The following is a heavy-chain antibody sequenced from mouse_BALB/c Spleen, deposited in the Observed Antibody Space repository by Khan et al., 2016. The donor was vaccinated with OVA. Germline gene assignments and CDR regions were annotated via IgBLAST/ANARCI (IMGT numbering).Heavy chain of an antibody. CDR2: IDPANGNV. CDR3: SRWADNGVFAY. J-gene: IGHJ3*01. CDR1: GFNIKDTY. V-gene: IGHV14-3*02. Sequence: VQLQQSGAEFVKPGASVKLSCTASGFNIKDTYMHWINQRPQQGLVWIGRIDPANGNVKYDPNFQDKATIAADASSNTAYLQLSSLTSADTADYYCSRWADNGVFAYWGEGTVVSVAA.